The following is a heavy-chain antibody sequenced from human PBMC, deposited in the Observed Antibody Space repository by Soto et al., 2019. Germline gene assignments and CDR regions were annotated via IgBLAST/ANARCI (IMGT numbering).Heavy chain of an antibody. V-gene: IGHV1-8*01. D-gene: IGHD6-13*01. Sequence: QVQLVQSGAEVKKPGASVKVSCKASGYIFTSYDINWVRQATGQGLEWVGWMNPKRGNTGYAKKYEGRANMTRNTSISTAYMELSSLRSEDTAVYYCATAPEYSSTWDFYYYYMDVWGNGTTVAVS. CDR1: GYIFTSYD. J-gene: IGHJ6*03. CDR3: ATAPEYSSTWDFYYYYMDV. CDR2: MNPKRGNT.